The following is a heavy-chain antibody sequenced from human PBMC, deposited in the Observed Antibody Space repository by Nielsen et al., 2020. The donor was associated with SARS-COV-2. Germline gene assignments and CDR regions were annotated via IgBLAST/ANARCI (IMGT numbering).Heavy chain of an antibody. J-gene: IGHJ5*02. Sequence: SETLSLTCTVSGGSISSGGYYWSWIRQHPGKGLEWIGYIYYSGSTYYNPSLKSRVTISVDTSKNQFSPKLSSVTAADTAVYYCAREGRITGTTDWFDPWGQGTLVTVSS. CDR1: GGSISSGGYY. D-gene: IGHD1-7*01. CDR3: AREGRITGTTDWFDP. V-gene: IGHV4-31*03. CDR2: IYYSGST.